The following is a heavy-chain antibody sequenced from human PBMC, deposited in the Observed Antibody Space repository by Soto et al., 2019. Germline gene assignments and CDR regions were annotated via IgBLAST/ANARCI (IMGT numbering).Heavy chain of an antibody. J-gene: IGHJ4*02. CDR1: GGSISSGGYS. Sequence: GGSISSGGYSWSWIRQPPGKGLEWIGYIYYSGSTNYNPSLKSRVTISVDTSKNQFSLKLSSVTAADTAVYYCARRYGGTFDYWGQGTLVTVSS. CDR2: IYYSGST. D-gene: IGHD2-15*01. CDR3: ARRYGGTFDY. V-gene: IGHV4-30-2*04.